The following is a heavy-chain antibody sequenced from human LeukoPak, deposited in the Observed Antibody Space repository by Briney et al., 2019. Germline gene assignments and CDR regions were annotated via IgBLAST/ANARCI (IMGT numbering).Heavy chain of an antibody. J-gene: IGHJ5*02. Sequence: GASVKVSCKASGGTFSSYAISWVRQAPGQGLEWMGGIIPNSGGTNYAQKFQGRVTMTRDTSISTAYMELSRLRSDDTAVYYCAREGEDSEDTNWFDPWGQGTLVTVSS. D-gene: IGHD2-15*01. CDR2: IIPNSGGT. V-gene: IGHV1-2*02. CDR3: AREGEDSEDTNWFDP. CDR1: GGTFSSYA.